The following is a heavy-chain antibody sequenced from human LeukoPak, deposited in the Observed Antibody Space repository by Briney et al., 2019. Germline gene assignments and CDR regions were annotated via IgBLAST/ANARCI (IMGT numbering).Heavy chain of an antibody. J-gene: IGHJ4*02. CDR1: GFTFSNFA. D-gene: IGHD6-19*01. V-gene: IGHV3-23*01. CDR3: AKDRPSGWAFDY. CDR2: IRGSGGTT. Sequence: GGSLRLSCAASGFTFSNFAMAWVRQAPGKRLELVSGIRGSGGTTNYADSVKGRFTISRDNSKNTLYLQMNSLRAEDTAVYYCAKDRPSGWAFDYWGQGTLVTVSS.